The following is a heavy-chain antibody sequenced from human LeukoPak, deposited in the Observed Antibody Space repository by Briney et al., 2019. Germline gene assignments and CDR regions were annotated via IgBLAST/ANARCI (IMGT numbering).Heavy chain of an antibody. V-gene: IGHV3-48*03. CDR2: ISSSGRNR. Sequence: GGSLRLSCAASGFTFSSDEMNWVRQVPGKGLEWVSYISSSGRNRYYADSVKGRFTISRENVKNSLYLQMDSLRAEDTALYYCARGYIVRGMDVWGQGTTVSVSS. CDR3: ARGYIVRGMDV. CDR1: GFTFSSDE. J-gene: IGHJ6*02. D-gene: IGHD5-18*01.